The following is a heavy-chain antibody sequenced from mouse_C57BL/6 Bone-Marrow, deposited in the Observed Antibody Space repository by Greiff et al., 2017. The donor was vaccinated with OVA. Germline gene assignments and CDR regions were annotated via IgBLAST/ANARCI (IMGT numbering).Heavy chain of an antibody. CDR1: GYTFTSYG. CDR3: ARSRYYGSSYSWFAY. CDR2: IYPRSGNT. Sequence: VKLMESGAELARPGASVKLSCKASGYTFTSYGISWVKQRTGQGLEWIGEIYPRSGNTYYNEKFKGKATLTADKSSSTAYMELRSLTSEDSAVYFCARSRYYGSSYSWFAYWGQGTLVTVSA. V-gene: IGHV1-81*01. J-gene: IGHJ3*01. D-gene: IGHD1-1*01.